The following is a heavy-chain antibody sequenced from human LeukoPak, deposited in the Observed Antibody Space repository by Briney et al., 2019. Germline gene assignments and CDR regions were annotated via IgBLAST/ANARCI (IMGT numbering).Heavy chain of an antibody. J-gene: IGHJ3*02. CDR3: ARDPDVSEYSRGAFDI. CDR2: ISRGGAYT. CDR1: GFTFGTYD. D-gene: IGHD5-18*01. V-gene: IGHV3-23*01. Sequence: GGSLRLSCAASGFTFGTYDMYWIRQAPGKGLECVSSISRGGAYTYYADSVKGRFTISRDDSKNTLYLQMNSLRAEDTAVYYCARDPDVSEYSRGAFDIWGQGTMVTVSS.